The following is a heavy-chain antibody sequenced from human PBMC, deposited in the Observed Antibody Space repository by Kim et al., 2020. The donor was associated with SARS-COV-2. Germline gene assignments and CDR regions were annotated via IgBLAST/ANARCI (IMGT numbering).Heavy chain of an antibody. V-gene: IGHV1-69*04. CDR3: ARGSGGAFDI. D-gene: IGHD3-16*01. Sequence: IASYAKKCQGRVTITADKSTSTAYMELSSLRSEDTAVYYCARGSGGAFDIWGQGTMVTVSS. CDR2: IA. J-gene: IGHJ3*02.